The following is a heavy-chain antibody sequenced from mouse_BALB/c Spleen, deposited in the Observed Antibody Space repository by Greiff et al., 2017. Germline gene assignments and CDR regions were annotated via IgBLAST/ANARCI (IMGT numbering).Heavy chain of an antibody. J-gene: IGHJ3*01. CDR1: GFNITDYY. Sequence: VQLKQSGAELVRSGASVKLSCTASGFNITDYYMHWVKQRPEQGLEWIGWIDPENGDTEYAPKFQGKATMTADTSSNTAYLQLSSLTSEDTAVYYCNYGSYAYWGQGTLVTVSA. V-gene: IGHV14-4*02. CDR2: IDPENGDT. D-gene: IGHD1-1*01. CDR3: NYGSYAY.